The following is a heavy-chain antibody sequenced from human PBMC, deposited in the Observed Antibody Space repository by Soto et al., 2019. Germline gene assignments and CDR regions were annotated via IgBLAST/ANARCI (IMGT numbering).Heavy chain of an antibody. CDR3: ARARQLSAVAPETFNH. CDR2: LNPDNGAT. J-gene: IGHJ4*02. V-gene: IGHV1-2*04. CDR1: GYTFTGYY. D-gene: IGHD5-12*01. Sequence: ALVKVSCKASGYTFTGYYLHWVRQAPGQGLEWMGWLNPDNGATNYARDFRDWVTMTRDSSISTAYMELSSLRFDDTAVYFCARARQLSAVAPETFNHWGQGTLVTVSS.